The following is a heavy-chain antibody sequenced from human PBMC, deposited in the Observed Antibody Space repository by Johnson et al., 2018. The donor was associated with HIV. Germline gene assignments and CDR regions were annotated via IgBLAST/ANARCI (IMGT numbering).Heavy chain of an antibody. CDR2: INWNGGST. J-gene: IGHJ3*02. Sequence: VQLVESGGASVQPGGSLRLSCVVSGFNFSSHWMHWVRQVPGKGLEWVSGINWNGGSTGYADSVKGRFTISRDNAKNSLYLQMNSLRAEDTAVYYCARATVESAFDIWGQGTMVSVSS. CDR3: ARATVESAFDI. V-gene: IGHV3-74*01. CDR1: GFNFSSHW. D-gene: IGHD4-23*01.